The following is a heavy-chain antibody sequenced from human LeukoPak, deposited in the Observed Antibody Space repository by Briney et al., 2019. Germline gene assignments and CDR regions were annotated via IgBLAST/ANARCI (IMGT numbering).Heavy chain of an antibody. CDR3: ARGFSPYYYDSSGYSDY. CDR2: ISSSGSTI. Sequence: PGGSLRLSCAASGFTFSSYEMNWVRQAPGKGLEWVSYISSSGSTIYYADSVKGRFTISRDNAKNSLYLQMHSLRAEDTAVYYCARGFSPYYYDSSGYSDYWGQGTLVTVSS. J-gene: IGHJ4*02. V-gene: IGHV3-48*03. CDR1: GFTFSSYE. D-gene: IGHD3-22*01.